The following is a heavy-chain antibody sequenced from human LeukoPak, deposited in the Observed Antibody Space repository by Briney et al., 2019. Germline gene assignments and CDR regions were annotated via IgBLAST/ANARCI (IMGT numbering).Heavy chain of an antibody. Sequence: SVKVSCKASGGTFSSYAISWVRQAPGQGLEWMGGIIPIFGTANYAQKFQGRVTITADKSTSTAYVELSSLRSEDTAVYYCARSDSSGYLVDYWGQGTLVTVSS. CDR3: ARSDSSGYLVDY. J-gene: IGHJ4*02. V-gene: IGHV1-69*06. D-gene: IGHD3-22*01. CDR2: IIPIFGTA. CDR1: GGTFSSYA.